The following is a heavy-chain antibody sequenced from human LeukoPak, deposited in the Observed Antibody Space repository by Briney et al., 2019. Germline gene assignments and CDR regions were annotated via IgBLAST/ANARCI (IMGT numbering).Heavy chain of an antibody. D-gene: IGHD3-10*01. CDR3: ASHSLWPPFDY. Sequence: SETLSLTCTVSGGSISSSSYYWGWIRQPPGKGLEWIGSIYYSGSTYYNPSLKSRVTISVDTSKNQFSLKLSSVTAADTAVYYCASHSLWPPFDYWGQGTLVTVSS. J-gene: IGHJ4*02. CDR2: IYYSGST. CDR1: GGSISSSSYY. V-gene: IGHV4-39*01.